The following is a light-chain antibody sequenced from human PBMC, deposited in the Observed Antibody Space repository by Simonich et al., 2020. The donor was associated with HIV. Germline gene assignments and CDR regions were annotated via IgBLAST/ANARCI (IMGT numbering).Light chain of an antibody. J-gene: IGLJ3*02. CDR3: SSYTGSSTWV. CDR2: DGS. Sequence: QSALTQPASVSGSPGQSITISCTGTASDVGSYNLVSWYQQHPGKAPKLMIYDGSERPSGVSNRFSGSKSGNTASLTISGLQAEDEADYYCSSYTGSSTWVFGGGTKLTVL. CDR1: ASDVGSYNL. V-gene: IGLV2-23*01.